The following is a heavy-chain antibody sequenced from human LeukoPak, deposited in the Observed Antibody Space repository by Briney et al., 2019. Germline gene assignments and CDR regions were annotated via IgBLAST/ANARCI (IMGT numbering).Heavy chain of an antibody. CDR3: AKAPNYYGSGSYYTLYYYSGMDV. CDR2: IRYDGSNK. J-gene: IGHJ6*02. D-gene: IGHD3-10*01. V-gene: IGHV3-30*02. Sequence: PGGSLRLSCAASGFTFSSYGMHWVRQAPGKGLEWVAFIRYDGSNKYYADSVKGRFTSSRDNSKNTLYLQMNSLRAEDTAVYYCAKAPNYYGSGSYYTLYYYSGMDVWGQGTTVTVSS. CDR1: GFTFSSYG.